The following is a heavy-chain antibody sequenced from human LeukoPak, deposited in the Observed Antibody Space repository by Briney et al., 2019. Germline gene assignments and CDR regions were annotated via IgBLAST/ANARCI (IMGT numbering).Heavy chain of an antibody. CDR2: MNPNSGNT. V-gene: IGHV1-8*01. Sequence: ASVKVSCKASGYTFTIYDINWVRQATGQGLEWMGWMNPNSGNTGYAQKFQGRVTMTRNTSISTAYMELSSLRSEDTAVYYCARGYCSSTSCYIGGGFDPWGQGTLVTVSS. CDR3: ARGYCSSTSCYIGGGFDP. D-gene: IGHD2-2*02. CDR1: GYTFTIYD. J-gene: IGHJ5*02.